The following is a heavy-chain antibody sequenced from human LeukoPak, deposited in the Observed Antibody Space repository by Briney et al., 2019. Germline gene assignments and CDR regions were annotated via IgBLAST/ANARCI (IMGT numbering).Heavy chain of an antibody. J-gene: IGHJ4*02. Sequence: KPSETLSLTCTVSGGSISSSNYYWGWIRQPPGKGLEWIGSIYYSGSTYYNPSLRSRVTISVDTSKNQFSLKVSSVTAADTAVYYCARRLTATRAFDYWGQGTLVTVSS. CDR3: ARRLTATRAFDY. CDR1: GGSISSSNYY. V-gene: IGHV4-39*07. CDR2: IYYSGST. D-gene: IGHD5-12*01.